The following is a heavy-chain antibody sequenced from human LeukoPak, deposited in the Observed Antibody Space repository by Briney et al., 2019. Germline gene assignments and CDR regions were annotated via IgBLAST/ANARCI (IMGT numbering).Heavy chain of an antibody. V-gene: IGHV4-59*01. D-gene: IGHD6-13*01. Sequence: SETLSLTCTVSGGSISNYYWSWIRQPPGKGLEWIGYIYYSGSTNYNPSLKSRVTISVDTSKNQFSLKLSSVTAADTAVYYCARDSSSWYSHYYYGMDVWGQGTTVTVSS. CDR1: GGSISNYY. CDR3: ARDSSSWYSHYYYGMDV. J-gene: IGHJ6*02. CDR2: IYYSGST.